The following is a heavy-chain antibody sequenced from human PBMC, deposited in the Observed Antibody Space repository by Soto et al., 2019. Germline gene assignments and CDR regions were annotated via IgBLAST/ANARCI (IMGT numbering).Heavy chain of an antibody. Sequence: EVHLVESGGGLVEPGGSLRLSCAASRFIFNNAWMTWVRQAPGKGLEWVAHIKSRPDGGTADYAASVKGRFTISRDDSRYTLYLQMNSLKIEDTAVYYCTTAGPRDWYFNLWGRGTLVTVSS. J-gene: IGHJ2*01. V-gene: IGHV3-15*01. CDR2: IKSRPDGGTA. CDR3: TTAGPRDWYFNL. CDR1: RFIFNNAW.